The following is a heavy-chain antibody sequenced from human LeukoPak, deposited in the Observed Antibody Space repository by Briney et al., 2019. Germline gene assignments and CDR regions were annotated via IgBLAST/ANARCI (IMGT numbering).Heavy chain of an antibody. V-gene: IGHV3-53*01. D-gene: IGHD2-15*01. CDR1: GFTVSSNY. CDR3: GRVVAEVVTFFDY. J-gene: IGHJ4*02. Sequence: GGSLRLSCAAFGFTVSSNYMSWVRQAPGKGLEWVSVIYSGGSTYYADSVKGRFTISRDNSKNTLYLQMNSLRAEDTAVYYCGRVVAEVVTFFDYGGRGPLAPVSS. CDR2: IYSGGST.